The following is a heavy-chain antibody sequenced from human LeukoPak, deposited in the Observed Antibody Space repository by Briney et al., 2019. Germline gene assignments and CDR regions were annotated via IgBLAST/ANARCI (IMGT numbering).Heavy chain of an antibody. CDR3: AKWGCSGGSCYPFDY. CDR1: GFTFSSYS. D-gene: IGHD2-15*01. Sequence: GRSLRLSCAASGFTFSSYSMNWVRQAPGKGLEWVSAISGSGGKTYYADSVKGRFTISRDNSKNTLYLQMNSLRAEDTAVYYCAKWGCSGGSCYPFDYWGQGTLVTVSS. CDR2: ISGSGGKT. J-gene: IGHJ4*02. V-gene: IGHV3-23*01.